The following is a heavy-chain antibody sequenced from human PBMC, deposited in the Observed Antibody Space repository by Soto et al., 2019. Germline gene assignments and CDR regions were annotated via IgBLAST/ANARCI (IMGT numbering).Heavy chain of an antibody. CDR3: ARAGPPPNWFDP. Sequence: QVQLQESGPGLVKPSETLSLTCTVSGGSISSYYWSWIRQPPGKGLEWIGYIYYSGSTNYNPSLKRRVTISVDTSKNQFSLKLSSVTAADTAVYYCARAGPPPNWFDPWGQGTLVTVSS. D-gene: IGHD3-10*01. CDR2: IYYSGST. CDR1: GGSISSYY. J-gene: IGHJ5*02. V-gene: IGHV4-59*01.